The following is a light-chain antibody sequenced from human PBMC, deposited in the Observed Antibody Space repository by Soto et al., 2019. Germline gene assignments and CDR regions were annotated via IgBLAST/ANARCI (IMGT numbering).Light chain of an antibody. CDR1: QSISTW. J-gene: IGKJ4*01. CDR3: QQYKTFPLT. V-gene: IGKV1-5*03. CDR2: KAP. Sequence: DIQMTQSPSTLSASVGDRVTIACRASQSISTWLAWYQQKPGKAPKLLIYKAPILESGVPSRFSGSGSATEFTLTISSLQPEEFDTYYCQQYKTFPLTFDGETKVEIK.